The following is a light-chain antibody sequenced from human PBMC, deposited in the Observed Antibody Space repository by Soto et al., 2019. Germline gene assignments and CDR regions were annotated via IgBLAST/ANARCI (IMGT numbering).Light chain of an antibody. CDR1: QTVSNSY. J-gene: IGKJ1*01. CDR2: GAS. Sequence: EIVLTQSPGTLSLSPGERATLSCRASQTVSNSYIAWYQQKPGQAPRLLIYGASSRATGIPDRFSGSGCGTDFTLTISRLEPEDFAVYYCQQYGSSPWTFGQGTKVEIK. V-gene: IGKV3-20*01. CDR3: QQYGSSPWT.